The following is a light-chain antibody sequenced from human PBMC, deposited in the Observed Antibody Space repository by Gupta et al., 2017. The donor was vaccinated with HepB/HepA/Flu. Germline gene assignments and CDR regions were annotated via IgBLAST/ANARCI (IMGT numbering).Light chain of an antibody. V-gene: IGLV2-14*03. J-gene: IGLJ3*02. CDR1: SSDVGGYNY. Sequence: QSALTQPASVSGSPGQSITISCTVTSSDVGGYNYVSWYQQHPGKAPKLMIYDVSNRPSGVSNRFSGSKSGYTASLTISGLQAEDEADYYCTSYTSSSTRVFGGGTKLTVL. CDR3: TSYTSSSTRV. CDR2: DVS.